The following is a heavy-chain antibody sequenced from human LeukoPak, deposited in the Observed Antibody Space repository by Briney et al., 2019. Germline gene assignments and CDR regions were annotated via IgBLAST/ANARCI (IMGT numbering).Heavy chain of an antibody. CDR3: ANASGEFDYFDY. CDR1: GFTFSSYS. Sequence: PGGSLRLSCSASGFTFSSYSMNWVRQAPGKGLEGVSAISGSGGSTYYADSVKGRCTISRDNSKNTLYLQMNSLRAEDTAVYYCANASGEFDYFDYWGQGTLVTVSS. D-gene: IGHD3-10*01. J-gene: IGHJ4*02. CDR2: ISGSGGST. V-gene: IGHV3-23*01.